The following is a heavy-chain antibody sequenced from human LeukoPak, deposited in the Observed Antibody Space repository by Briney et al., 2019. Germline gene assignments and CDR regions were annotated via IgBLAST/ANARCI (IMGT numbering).Heavy chain of an antibody. CDR1: GGSISSGDYY. J-gene: IGHJ5*02. CDR3: ARDAVGATTIWFDP. CDR2: IYYSGST. V-gene: IGHV4-30-4*08. D-gene: IGHD1-26*01. Sequence: SQTLSLTCTVSGGSISSGDYYWSWIRQPPGKGLEWIGYIYYSGSTHYNASLKSRVTISVDTSKNQFSLKLSSVTAADTAVYYCARDAVGATTIWFDPWGQGTLVTVSS.